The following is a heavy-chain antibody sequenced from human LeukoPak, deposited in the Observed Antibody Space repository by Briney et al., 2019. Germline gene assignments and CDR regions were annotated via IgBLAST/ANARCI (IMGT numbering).Heavy chain of an antibody. V-gene: IGHV3-30*04. CDR2: ISYDGSNK. CDR1: GFTLSSYA. J-gene: IGHJ4*02. D-gene: IGHD1-1*01. Sequence: GGSLRLSCAASGFTLSSYAMHWVRQAPGKGLEWVAVISYDGSNKYYADSVKGRFTISRDNSKYMLYLQMNSLSDADTAVYYCANRGTTGSWGQGTLVAVSS. CDR3: ANRGTTGS.